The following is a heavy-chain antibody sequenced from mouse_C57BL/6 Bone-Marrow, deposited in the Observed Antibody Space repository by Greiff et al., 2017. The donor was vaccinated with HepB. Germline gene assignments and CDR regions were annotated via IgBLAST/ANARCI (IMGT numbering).Heavy chain of an antibody. J-gene: IGHJ1*03. CDR2: IYPGDGDT. V-gene: IGHV1-82*01. CDR3: AKAYSNGWYFDV. D-gene: IGHD2-5*01. Sequence: QVQLQQSGPELVKPGASVKISCKASGYAFSSSWMNWVQQRPGKGLEWIGRIYPGDGDTNYNGKFKGKATLTADKSSSTAYMQLSSLASEDSAVYCVAKAYSNGWYFDVWGTGTTVTVSS. CDR1: GYAFSSSW.